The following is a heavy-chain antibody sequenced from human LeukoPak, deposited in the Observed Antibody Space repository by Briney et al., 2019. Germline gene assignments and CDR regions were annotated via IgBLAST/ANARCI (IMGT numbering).Heavy chain of an antibody. J-gene: IGHJ4*02. CDR3: ARGPYDSSGYRFDY. CDR2: IYSGGST. CDR1: EFTVSTNH. D-gene: IGHD3-22*01. Sequence: GGSLRLSCAASEFTVSTNHMTWVRQAPGKGLEWVSVIYSGGSTYYADSVKGRFTISRDNSKNMLYLQMNSLRAEGTAVYYCARGPYDSSGYRFDYWGQGTLVTVSS. V-gene: IGHV3-66*01.